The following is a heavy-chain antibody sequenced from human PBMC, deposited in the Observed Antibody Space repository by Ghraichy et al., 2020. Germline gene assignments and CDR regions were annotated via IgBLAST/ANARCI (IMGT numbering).Heavy chain of an antibody. CDR2: IIPIFGTA. J-gene: IGHJ6*02. CDR1: GGTFSSYA. D-gene: IGHD2-2*01. Sequence: SVKVSCKASGGTFSSYAISWVRQAPGQGLEWMGGIIPIFGTANYAQKFQGRVTITADESTSTAYMELSSLRSEDTAVYYCARDGGYCSSTSCFYYYYYGMDVWGQGTTVTVSS. V-gene: IGHV1-69*13. CDR3: ARDGGYCSSTSCFYYYYYGMDV.